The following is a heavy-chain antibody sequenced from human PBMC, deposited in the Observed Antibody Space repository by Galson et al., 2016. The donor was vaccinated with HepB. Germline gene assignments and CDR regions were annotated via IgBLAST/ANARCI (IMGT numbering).Heavy chain of an antibody. D-gene: IGHD3-16*01. Sequence: SLRLSCAASGFTFSRYGMHWVRQAPGKGLEWVAVISYDGSNKYYGDSVKDRFSISRDNSKNAVYLQVNSLRAEDTAVYYCARPASWGGDYFDSWGQGTLVTVSS. J-gene: IGHJ4*02. CDR1: GFTFSRYG. V-gene: IGHV3-30*03. CDR3: ARPASWGGDYFDS. CDR2: ISYDGSNK.